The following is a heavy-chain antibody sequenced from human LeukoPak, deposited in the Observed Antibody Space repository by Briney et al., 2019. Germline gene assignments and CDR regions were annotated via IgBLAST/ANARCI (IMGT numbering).Heavy chain of an antibody. D-gene: IGHD6-13*01. CDR1: GFTFSSYG. CDR3: ARARSYSSPLDY. V-gene: IGHV3-30*03. Sequence: PGGSLRLSCAASGFTFSSYGMHWVRQAPGKGLEWVAVISDDGSNKYYADSVKGRFTISRDNSKNTLYLQMNSLRTEDTAVYHCARARSYSSPLDYWGQGTLLTVSS. CDR2: ISDDGSNK. J-gene: IGHJ4*02.